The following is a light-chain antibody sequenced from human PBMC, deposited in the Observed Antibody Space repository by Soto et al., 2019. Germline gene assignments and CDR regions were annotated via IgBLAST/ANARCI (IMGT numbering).Light chain of an antibody. V-gene: IGLV2-14*01. J-gene: IGLJ1*01. CDR3: NSHTSSGFRV. Sequence: QSALTQPASVSGSPGQSITISCTGGSSDIGGYNYVSWFQQHPGKAPKLMIYEVTNRPSGVSNRFSGSKSGYTASLTISGLQAEDEADYYCNSHTSSGFRVFGTGTKLTVL. CDR2: EVT. CDR1: SSDIGGYNY.